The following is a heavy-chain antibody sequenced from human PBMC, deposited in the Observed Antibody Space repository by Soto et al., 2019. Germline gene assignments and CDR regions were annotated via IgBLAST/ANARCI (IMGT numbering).Heavy chain of an antibody. J-gene: IGHJ6*02. Sequence: GGSLRLSCAASGFTFSYYYMSWVRQAPGKGLEWVSYISSSSSYTNYADSVKGRFTISRDNAKNSLYLQMNSLRAEDTAVYYCARANSARNYYYGMDVWGQGTTVTVSS. CDR2: ISSSSSYT. D-gene: IGHD7-27*01. V-gene: IGHV3-11*06. CDR1: GFTFSYYY. CDR3: ARANSARNYYYGMDV.